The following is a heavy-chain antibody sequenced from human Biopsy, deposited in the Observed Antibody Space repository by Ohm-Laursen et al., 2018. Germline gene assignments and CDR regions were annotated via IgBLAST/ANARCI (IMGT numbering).Heavy chain of an antibody. Sequence: ASVKVSCKTSGYSFTSYYMHWVRQAPGQGLEWMGMINPSGSTTSYPQIFQGRVTMTRDTSKSTVYMELSSLRSANTAVYFCARNTGWYGDLYYFDYWGQGTLVTVSS. D-gene: IGHD6-19*01. CDR3: ARNTGWYGDLYYFDY. J-gene: IGHJ4*02. CDR2: INPSGSTT. V-gene: IGHV1-46*01. CDR1: GYSFTSYY.